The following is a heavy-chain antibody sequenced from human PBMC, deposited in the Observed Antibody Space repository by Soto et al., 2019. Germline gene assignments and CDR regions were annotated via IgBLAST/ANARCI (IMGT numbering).Heavy chain of an antibody. CDR1: GFTFSSYG. V-gene: IGHV3-33*01. J-gene: IGHJ4*02. CDR2: IWYDGSNK. D-gene: IGHD3-10*01. Sequence: PGGSLRLSCAASGFTFSSYGMHWVRQAPGKGLEWVAVIWYDGSNKYYADSVKGRFTISRDNSKNTLYLQMNSLRAEDTAVYYCARSMVRGVIRPLVYWGQGTLVTVSS. CDR3: ARSMVRGVIRPLVY.